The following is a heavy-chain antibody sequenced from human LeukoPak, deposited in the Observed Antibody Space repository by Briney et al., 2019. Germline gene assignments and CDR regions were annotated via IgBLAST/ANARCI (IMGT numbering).Heavy chain of an antibody. J-gene: IGHJ6*02. Sequence: PSETLSLTCTVSGYSVSSGYYWGWIRQPPGKGLEWIGSMYHSGDTYYNPSLKSRVTISVDTSKNQLSLKLSSVTAADTAVYYCARVQHYYGMDVWGQGTTVTVSS. CDR2: MYHSGDT. V-gene: IGHV4-38-2*02. D-gene: IGHD2-2*01. CDR1: GYSVSSGYY. CDR3: ARVQHYYGMDV.